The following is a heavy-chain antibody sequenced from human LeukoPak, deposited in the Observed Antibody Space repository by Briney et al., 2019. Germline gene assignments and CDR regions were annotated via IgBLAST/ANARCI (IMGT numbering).Heavy chain of an antibody. CDR1: GFTFSSYA. CDR3: AKDFEYSSSWYVGYYFDY. D-gene: IGHD6-13*01. J-gene: IGHJ4*02. V-gene: IGHV3-23*01. Sequence: PGGSLRLSCAASGFTFSSYAMSWVRQAPGKGLEWVSAISGSGGSTYYADSVKGRFTISRDNSKNTLYLQMNSLRAEDTAVYYCAKDFEYSSSWYVGYYFDYWGQGTLVTVSS. CDR2: ISGSGGST.